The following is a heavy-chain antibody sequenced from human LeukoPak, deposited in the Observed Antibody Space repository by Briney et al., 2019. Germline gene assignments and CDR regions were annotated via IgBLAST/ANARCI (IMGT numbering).Heavy chain of an antibody. CDR3: ARSCSGWHASYYYYYMDV. D-gene: IGHD6-19*01. Sequence: SETLSLTCAVYGGSFSGNSWSWIRQPPGKGLEWIGDIHHSGSTKYNPSLKSRVTISVDTSKNQFSLKLRSVTAADTAVYYCARSCSGWHASYYYYYMDVWGKGTTVTVSS. CDR2: IHHSGST. CDR1: GGSFSGNS. V-gene: IGHV4-34*01. J-gene: IGHJ6*03.